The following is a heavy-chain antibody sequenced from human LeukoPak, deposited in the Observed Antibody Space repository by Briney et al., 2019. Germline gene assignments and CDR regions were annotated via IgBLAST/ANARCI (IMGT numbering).Heavy chain of an antibody. CDR2: IYADGSS. CDR3: ARGYYYRG. V-gene: IGHV4-61*02. CDR1: GGSVSSENSN. Sequence: SETLSLTCTVSGGSVSSENSNWNWIRQPAGKGLEWIGRIYADGSSTYNPSLKSRVTISVDTSKSQFSLRLTSMTAADTAVYYCARGYYYRGWGQGTLVTVSS. D-gene: IGHD3-10*01. J-gene: IGHJ4*02.